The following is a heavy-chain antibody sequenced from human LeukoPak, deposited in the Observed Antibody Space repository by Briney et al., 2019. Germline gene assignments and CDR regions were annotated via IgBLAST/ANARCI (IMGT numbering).Heavy chain of an antibody. Sequence: GGSLRLSCAASGLTFDDYGMSWVRQAPGEGLEWVSGINWNGGSTGYADSVKGRFTISRDNAKNSLYLQMNSLRAEDTALYYCARVRRKLGYYYMDVWGKGTTVTVSS. D-gene: IGHD6-6*01. V-gene: IGHV3-20*04. CDR1: GLTFDDYG. CDR2: INWNGGST. CDR3: ARVRRKLGYYYMDV. J-gene: IGHJ6*03.